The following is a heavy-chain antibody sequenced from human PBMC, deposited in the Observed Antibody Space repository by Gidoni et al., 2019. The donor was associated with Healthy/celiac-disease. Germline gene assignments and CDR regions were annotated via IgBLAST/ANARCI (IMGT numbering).Heavy chain of an antibody. V-gene: IGHV4-34*01. D-gene: IGHD5-18*01. J-gene: IGHJ4*02. CDR1: GGSFSGYY. CDR3: AREGGRPSIYGYRGLVYFDD. Sequence: QVQLQPWGAGLLKPSETLSLTCAVYGGSFSGYYWSWIHQPPGKGLEWLGEINHSGRTNYNPSLNSRVTRSVDTSKNQFSLKLSSVTAADTAVYDCAREGGRPSIYGYRGLVYFDDWGQGTLVTVSS. CDR2: INHSGRT.